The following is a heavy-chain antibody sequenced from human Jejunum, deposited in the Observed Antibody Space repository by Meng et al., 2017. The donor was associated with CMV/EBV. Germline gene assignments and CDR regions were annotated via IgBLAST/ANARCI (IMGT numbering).Heavy chain of an antibody. D-gene: IGHD1-26*01. Sequence: SGFTVSTDYMSWVRQAPGKGLEWVSSIYIGSSTDYADSVKGRFTISRDNPKNTLILQMNNLRAEDTALYYCARFSIVGRTNAFDIWGHGIMVTVSS. V-gene: IGHV3-53*01. CDR2: IYIGSST. J-gene: IGHJ3*02. CDR1: GFTVSTDY. CDR3: ARFSIVGRTNAFDI.